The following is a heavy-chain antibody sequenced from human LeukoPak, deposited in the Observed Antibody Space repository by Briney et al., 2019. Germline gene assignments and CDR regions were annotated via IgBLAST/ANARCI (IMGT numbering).Heavy chain of an antibody. Sequence: ASVKVSCKASGYTFTSYYMHWVRQAPGQGLEWMGIINPSGGSTSYAQKFQGRVTMTRDTSTSTVYMGLSSLRSEDTAVYYCARTGYSYTPFDYWGQGTLVTVSS. J-gene: IGHJ4*02. D-gene: IGHD5-18*01. CDR3: ARTGYSYTPFDY. V-gene: IGHV1-46*01. CDR1: GYTFTSYY. CDR2: INPSGGST.